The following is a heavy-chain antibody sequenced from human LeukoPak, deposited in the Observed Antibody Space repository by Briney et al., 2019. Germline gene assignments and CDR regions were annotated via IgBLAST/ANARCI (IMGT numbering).Heavy chain of an antibody. V-gene: IGHV4-39*01. CDR3: ASRDYYDSSGYLQYFQH. J-gene: IGHJ1*01. CDR2: IYYIGST. Sequence: PSETLSLTCTVSGGSTSSSSYYSGWIRQPPGEGLECIGCIYYIGSTYYNTPLKSRFTIAVDTSKNQFSLKLSSVTAAVTAVYYCASRDYYDSSGYLQYFQHWGQGTLVTVSS. D-gene: IGHD3-22*01. CDR1: GGSTSSSSYY.